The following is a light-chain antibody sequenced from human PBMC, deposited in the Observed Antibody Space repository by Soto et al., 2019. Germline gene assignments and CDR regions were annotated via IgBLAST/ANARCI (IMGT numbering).Light chain of an antibody. CDR1: QSIDNY. J-gene: IGKJ3*01. Sequence: DIPITQSQSSLSASFLERGPMXTRTSQSIDNYLNWYQQKPGKAPKLLMYAASTLQSGVPSRFSGSGSETDFTLTISSLQPEDLATYYCQQSYTTLFTFGPGTKVD. CDR2: AAS. V-gene: IGKV1-39*01. CDR3: QQSYTTLFT.